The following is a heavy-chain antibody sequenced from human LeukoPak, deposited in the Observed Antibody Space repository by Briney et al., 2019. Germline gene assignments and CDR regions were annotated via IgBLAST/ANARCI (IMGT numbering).Heavy chain of an antibody. CDR2: ISSISSYI. V-gene: IGHV3-21*04. D-gene: IGHD2-2*01. Sequence: PGGSLRLSCAASGFTFSIYSMNWVRQAPGKGLEWVSSISSISSYIYYADSVKGGFTISRDNAKNSLYLQMNSLRAEDTAVYYCAKDLPPFIVVVPAAMEGWFDPWGQGTLVTVSS. CDR1: GFTFSIYS. CDR3: AKDLPPFIVVVPAAMEGWFDP. J-gene: IGHJ5*02.